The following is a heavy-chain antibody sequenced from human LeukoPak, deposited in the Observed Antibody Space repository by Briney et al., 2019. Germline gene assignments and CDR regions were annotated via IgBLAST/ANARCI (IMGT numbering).Heavy chain of an antibody. Sequence: PGGSLRLSCAASGFTFTRFWMHWVRQVPGKGLVWVSRINNDGTDRSYADSVKGRFTISRDNSKNTLYLQMNSLRAEDTAVYYCARDAYGGNRDDAFDIWGQGTMVTVSS. CDR2: INNDGTDR. V-gene: IGHV3-74*01. CDR3: ARDAYGGNRDDAFDI. D-gene: IGHD4-23*01. J-gene: IGHJ3*02. CDR1: GFTFTRFW.